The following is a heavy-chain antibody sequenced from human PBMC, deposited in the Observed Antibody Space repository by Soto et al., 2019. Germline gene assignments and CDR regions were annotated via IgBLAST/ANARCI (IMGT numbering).Heavy chain of an antibody. J-gene: IGHJ4*02. V-gene: IGHV4-39*01. D-gene: IGHD2-15*01. CDR3: ARLHGLHIVAYY. CDR2: FFIGGNT. CDR1: GGSISSSTYY. Sequence: PSETLSLTCPVSGGSISSSTYYWGWMRQPPGKGLEWIASFFIGGNTYYNPSLKSRVTISVDTSKNQFSLKLSSVTAADTAVYFCARLHGLHIVAYYWVQGTLVTVSP.